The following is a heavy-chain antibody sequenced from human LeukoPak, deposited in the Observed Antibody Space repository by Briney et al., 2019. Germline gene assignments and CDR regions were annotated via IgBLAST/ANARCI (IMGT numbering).Heavy chain of an antibody. V-gene: IGHV1-18*01. CDR1: GGTFSSYG. CDR2: ISAYNGNT. J-gene: IGHJ3*02. CDR3: ARDQPVANDAFDI. Sequence: ASVKVSCKASGGTFSSYGISWVRQAPGQGLEWMGWISAYNGNTNYAQKLQGRVTMTTDTSTSTAYMELRSLRSDDTAVYYCARDQPVANDAFDIWGQGTMVTVSS. D-gene: IGHD4-11*01.